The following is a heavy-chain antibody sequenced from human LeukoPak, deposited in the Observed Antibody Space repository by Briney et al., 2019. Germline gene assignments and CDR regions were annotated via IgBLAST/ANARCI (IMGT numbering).Heavy chain of an antibody. CDR3: ARLYDSVGYYYPFDY. J-gene: IGHJ4*02. D-gene: IGHD3-22*01. CDR2: IYYSGST. V-gene: IGHV4-31*03. Sequence: PSETLSLTCTVSGGSISSGGYYWSWIRQHPGKGLEWIGYIYYSGSTYYNPSLKSRVTISVDTSKNQFSLKLSSVTASDTAVYYCARLYDSVGYYYPFDYWGQGTLVTVSS. CDR1: GGSISSGGYY.